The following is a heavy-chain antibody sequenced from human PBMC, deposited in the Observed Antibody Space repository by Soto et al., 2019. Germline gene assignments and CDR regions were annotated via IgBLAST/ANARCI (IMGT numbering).Heavy chain of an antibody. CDR3: ARGGGNDPFDS. V-gene: IGHV4-30-2*06. D-gene: IGHD1-1*01. Sequence: PSETLSLTCTVSGGSITYGGFSWSWIRQSPGKGLEWIGYISHLENTYFHPTFKSRLTMSIDRNKNQFSLNLSSVTAADRAVYFCARGGGNDPFDSWGQGVLVTVSS. CDR2: ISHLENT. CDR1: GGSITYGGFS. J-gene: IGHJ4*02.